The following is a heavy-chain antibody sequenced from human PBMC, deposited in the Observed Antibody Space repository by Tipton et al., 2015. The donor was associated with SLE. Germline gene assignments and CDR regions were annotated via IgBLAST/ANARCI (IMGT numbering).Heavy chain of an antibody. CDR2: FYSGYS. D-gene: IGHD3-10*01. J-gene: IGHJ2*01. CDR1: GASISSSSYS. V-gene: IGHV4-61*02. Sequence: TLSLTCTVSGASISSSSYSWNWIRQPAGKGLEWIGRFYSGYSDYNPSLNSRVTMSVDRSRNQLSLKLSSVTAADTAVYYCARDRRGWYFDLWGRGTLVTVSS. CDR3: ARDRRGWYFDL.